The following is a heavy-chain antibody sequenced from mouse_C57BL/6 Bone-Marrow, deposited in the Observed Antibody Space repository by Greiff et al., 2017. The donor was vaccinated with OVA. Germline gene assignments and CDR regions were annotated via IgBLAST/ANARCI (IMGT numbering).Heavy chain of an antibody. J-gene: IGHJ1*03. Sequence: QVQLQQPGAELVRPGTSVKLSCKASGYTFTSYWMHWVKQRPGQGLEWIGVIDPSDSYTNYNQKFKGKATLTVDTSSSTSYMQLSSLTSEDSAVYYCARNPYYYVSSYGYFDVWGTGTTVTVSS. V-gene: IGHV1-59*01. D-gene: IGHD1-1*01. CDR1: GYTFTSYW. CDR2: IDPSDSYT. CDR3: ARNPYYYVSSYGYFDV.